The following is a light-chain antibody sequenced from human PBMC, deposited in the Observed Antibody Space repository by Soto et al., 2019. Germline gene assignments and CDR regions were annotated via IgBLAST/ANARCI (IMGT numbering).Light chain of an antibody. V-gene: IGKV1-39*01. J-gene: IGKJ4*01. Sequence: DIQMTQSPSSVSASVGDRVTITCRASQTLNNYLTWFQQKPGKAPKVLIYAASTLQSGVPSRFSGSGSGAEFTLTISSSQPEDFATYYCQQSFSPLLTFGGGTKVEIK. CDR2: AAS. CDR3: QQSFSPLLT. CDR1: QTLNNY.